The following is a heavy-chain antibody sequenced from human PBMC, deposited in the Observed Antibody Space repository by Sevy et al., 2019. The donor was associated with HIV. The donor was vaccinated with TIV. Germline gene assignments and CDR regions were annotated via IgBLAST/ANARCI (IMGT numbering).Heavy chain of an antibody. CDR3: ARDGAPVASGGLSYYDGMDA. CDR1: GGSVSSYH. V-gene: IGHV4-4*07. Sequence: SETLSLTCGVSGGSVSSYHWSWIRQTAAKGLEWIGRIYTTGSTKYNPSLNSRVTLSLDTARNQISLMLTSVTAADTAVYYYARDGAPVASGGLSYYDGMDAWGQGTTVTVSS. J-gene: IGHJ6*02. CDR2: IYTTGST. D-gene: IGHD5-12*01.